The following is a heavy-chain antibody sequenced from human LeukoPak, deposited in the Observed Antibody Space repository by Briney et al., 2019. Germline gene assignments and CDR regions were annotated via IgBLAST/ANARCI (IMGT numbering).Heavy chain of an antibody. CDR3: ARVVYSSSWYVGGRYYYYYMDV. CDR2: IYYSGST. CDR1: GGSISSSSYY. V-gene: IGHV4-39*07. J-gene: IGHJ6*03. D-gene: IGHD6-13*01. Sequence: PSETLSLTCTVSGGSISSSSYYWGWIRRPPGKGLEWIGSIYYSGSTNYNPSLKSRVTISVDTSKNQFSLKLSSVTAADTAVYYCARVVYSSSWYVGGRYYYYYMDVWGKGTTVTVSS.